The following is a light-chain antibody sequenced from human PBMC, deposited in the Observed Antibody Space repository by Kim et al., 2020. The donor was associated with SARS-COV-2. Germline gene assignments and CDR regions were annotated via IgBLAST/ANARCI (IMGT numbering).Light chain of an antibody. V-gene: IGLV3-1*01. CDR1: KLGDKY. CDR3: QAWATNTPYV. Sequence: SYELTQPPSLSVSPGQTATITCSGDKLGDKYVFWYQQKPGQSPVVVIYQDTKRPSGIPERFSGSNSGNSATLTISGTQAMDEADYYCQAWATNTPYVFGTGTKVTV. CDR2: QDT. J-gene: IGLJ1*01.